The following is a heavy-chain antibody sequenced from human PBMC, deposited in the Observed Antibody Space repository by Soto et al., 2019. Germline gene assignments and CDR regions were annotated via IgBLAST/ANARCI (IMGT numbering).Heavy chain of an antibody. CDR3: PKERSYFDNSGCDY. J-gene: IGHJ4*02. CDR2: ISYDGSNK. D-gene: IGHD3-22*01. Sequence: GGSLRLSCAASGFTFSSYGMHWVRQAPGKGLEWVAVISYDGSNKYYADSVKGRFTISRDNSRNTLYLQMNSLRAEDTAVYYCPKERSYFDNSGCDYWGQGTLVTVSS. V-gene: IGHV3-30*18. CDR1: GFTFSSYG.